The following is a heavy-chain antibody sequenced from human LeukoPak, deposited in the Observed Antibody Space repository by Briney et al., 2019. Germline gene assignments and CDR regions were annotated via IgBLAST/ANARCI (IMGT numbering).Heavy chain of an antibody. Sequence: ASVKVSCKASGGTFRTFAISWVRQAPGQGLEWMGWINPNSGGTNYAQKFQGRVTMTRDTSISTAYMELSRLRSDDTAVYYCATENPIAAAGTPFDYWGQGTLVTVSS. D-gene: IGHD6-13*01. J-gene: IGHJ4*02. CDR3: ATENPIAAAGTPFDY. CDR2: INPNSGGT. V-gene: IGHV1-2*02. CDR1: GGTFRTFA.